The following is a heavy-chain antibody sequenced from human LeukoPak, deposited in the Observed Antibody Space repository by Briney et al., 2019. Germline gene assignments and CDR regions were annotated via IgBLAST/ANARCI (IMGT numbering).Heavy chain of an antibody. Sequence: GGSLRLSCAASGFTFGNYGMSWVRHAPGKGLEWVSGINWNGGSTGYADSVEGRFTIFRDNAKNPQYLQMNSLRVEDTALYYCARAQTYGDSRLLLDYWGQGTLVTVS. V-gene: IGHV3-20*04. CDR2: INWNGGST. CDR3: ARAQTYGDSRLLLDY. CDR1: GFTFGNYG. D-gene: IGHD4-17*01. J-gene: IGHJ4*02.